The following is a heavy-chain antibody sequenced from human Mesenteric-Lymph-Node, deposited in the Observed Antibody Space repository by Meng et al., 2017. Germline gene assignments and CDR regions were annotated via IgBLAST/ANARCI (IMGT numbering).Heavy chain of an antibody. V-gene: IGHV1-69*06. CDR2: IIPIFGTA. CDR1: GGTFSSYA. CDR3: ARGTYYYGSGSYSYYYYYGMDV. Sequence: SVKVSCKASGGTFSSYAISWVRQAPGQGLEWMGGIIPIFGTANYAQKCQGRVTITADKSTSTAYMELSSLRSEDTAVYYCARGTYYYGSGSYSYYYYYGMDVWGQGTTVTVSS. J-gene: IGHJ6*02. D-gene: IGHD3-10*01.